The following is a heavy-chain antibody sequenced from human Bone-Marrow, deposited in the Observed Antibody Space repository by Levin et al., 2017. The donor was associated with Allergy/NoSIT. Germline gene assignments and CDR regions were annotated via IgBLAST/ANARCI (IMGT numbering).Heavy chain of an antibody. CDR2: ISGSGGST. Sequence: GGSLRLSCAASGFTFSSYAMSWVRQAPGKGLEWVSAISGSGGSTYYADSVKGRFTISRDNSKNTLYLQMNSLRAEDTAVYYCAKDAEDYGDYAISSPFDYWGQGTLVTVSS. CDR3: AKDAEDYGDYAISSPFDY. J-gene: IGHJ4*02. D-gene: IGHD4-17*01. V-gene: IGHV3-23*01. CDR1: GFTFSSYA.